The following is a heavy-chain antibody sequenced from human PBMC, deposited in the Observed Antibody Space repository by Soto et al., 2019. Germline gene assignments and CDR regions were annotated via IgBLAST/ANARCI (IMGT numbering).Heavy chain of an antibody. CDR2: IYSGGST. CDR1: GFTVSSNY. CDR3: ATGAVATNWRVGYYFDY. J-gene: IGHJ4*02. D-gene: IGHD5-12*01. V-gene: IGHV3-66*01. Sequence: GGSLRLSCAASGFTVSSNYMSWVRQAPGKGLEWVSVIYSGGSTYYADSLKGRFPISRDNSKNTLYLQMNSLRAEDTAVYYCATGAVATNWRVGYYFDYWGQGTLVTVSS.